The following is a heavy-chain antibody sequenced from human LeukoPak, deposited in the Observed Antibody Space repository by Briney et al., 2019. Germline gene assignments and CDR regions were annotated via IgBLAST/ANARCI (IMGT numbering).Heavy chain of an antibody. V-gene: IGHV1-2*02. Sequence: ASVKVSCKASGYTFTGYYMHWVRQAPGQGLEWMGWINPNSGGTNYAQKFQGRVTMTRDTSISTAYMELSRLRSDDTAVYYCVRIGGTGSSENWFDPWGQGTLVTVSS. CDR2: INPNSGGT. CDR3: VRIGGTGSSENWFDP. D-gene: IGHD6-6*01. CDR1: GYTFTGYY. J-gene: IGHJ5*02.